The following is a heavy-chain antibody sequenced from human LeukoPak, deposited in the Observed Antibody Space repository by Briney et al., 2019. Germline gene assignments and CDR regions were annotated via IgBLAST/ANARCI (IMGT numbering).Heavy chain of an antibody. Sequence: PGGSLRLSCAASGFTFSTYWMNWVRQAPGKGLEWVANIKQDEGEKYYVDSVKGRFTISRDNAKNSLYLQMNSLRAEDTAVYYCVRAGGYSGYEPLDYWGQGTLVTVSS. V-gene: IGHV3-7*01. CDR2: IKQDEGEK. J-gene: IGHJ4*02. CDR1: GFTFSTYW. CDR3: VRAGGYSGYEPLDY. D-gene: IGHD5-12*01.